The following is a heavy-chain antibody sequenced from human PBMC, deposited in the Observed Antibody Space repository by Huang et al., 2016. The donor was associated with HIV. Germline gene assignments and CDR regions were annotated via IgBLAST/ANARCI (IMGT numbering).Heavy chain of an antibody. CDR2: SYYKGGT. Sequence: QLLLQESGPGLVKPSEALALTCAVSGGSIRSSDYHWGWIRQPPGKGLEWIGGSYYKGGTHYRPSLKGRVTIAVDTSKNLFFLNLTSMTAADTAVYYCARHREGPVAYYSGWGSHLNYMDVWGRGRTVVVSS. CDR3: ARHREGPVAYYSGWGSHLNYMDV. J-gene: IGHJ6*03. D-gene: IGHD3-10*01. V-gene: IGHV4-39*01. CDR1: GGSIRSSDYH.